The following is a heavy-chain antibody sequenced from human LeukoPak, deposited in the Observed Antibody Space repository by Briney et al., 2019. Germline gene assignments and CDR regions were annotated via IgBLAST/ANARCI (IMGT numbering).Heavy chain of an antibody. D-gene: IGHD6-13*01. J-gene: IGHJ4*02. CDR2: ISGSGGST. CDR3: AKDRRLSGYSHDY. V-gene: IGHV3-23*01. CDR1: GFTFSSYA. Sequence: PGGSLRLSCAASGFTFSSYAMSWVRQAPGEGLEWVSAISGSGGSTYYADSVKGRFTISRDNSKNTLYLQMNSLRAEDTAVYYCAKDRRLSGYSHDYWGQGTLVTVSS.